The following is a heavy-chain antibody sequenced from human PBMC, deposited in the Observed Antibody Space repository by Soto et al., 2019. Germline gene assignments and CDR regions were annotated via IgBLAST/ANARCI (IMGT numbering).Heavy chain of an antibody. CDR3: ASSYGASWYGDY. CDR2: IIPISGTT. Sequence: QVQLVQSGAEVKKPGSSVKVSCKASGGTFNNYAVTWVRQAPGQGLEWMGGIIPISGTTNYAQKFQGRVTITADVSTSTAYMELSSLRSEDTAVYYCASSYGASWYGDYWGQGTLVTVSS. D-gene: IGHD6-13*01. CDR1: GGTFNNYA. V-gene: IGHV1-69*01. J-gene: IGHJ4*02.